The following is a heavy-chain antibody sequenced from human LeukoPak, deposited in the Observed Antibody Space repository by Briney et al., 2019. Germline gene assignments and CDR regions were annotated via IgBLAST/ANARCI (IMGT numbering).Heavy chain of an antibody. Sequence: SXXLSXAXXGFTVXSNYMSWVRQAPGKGLEWVSVIYSGGSTYYADSVKGRFTISRDNSKNTLYLQMNSLRAEDTAVYYCAKDRGYLMTTATSDYWGQGTLVTVSS. CDR1: GFTVXSNY. J-gene: IGHJ4*02. D-gene: IGHD4-4*01. CDR3: AKDRGYLMTTATSDY. V-gene: IGHV3-66*01. CDR2: IYSGGST.